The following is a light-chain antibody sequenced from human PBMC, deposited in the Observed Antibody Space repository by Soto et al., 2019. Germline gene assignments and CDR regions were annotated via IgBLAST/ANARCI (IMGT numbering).Light chain of an antibody. V-gene: IGKV1-39*01. J-gene: IGKJ1*01. CDR1: KAIGGI. CDR2: LSS. CDR3: QQTYTTPVT. Sequence: DIQMTHPPSSRSASVAEKSTSIARASKAIGGILSWSQQKPGKAPKLLIYLSSTLQSGVPSRFSGSGSGTDFTLTISSLQPEDFATYYCQQTYTTPVTFGQGTKVEVK.